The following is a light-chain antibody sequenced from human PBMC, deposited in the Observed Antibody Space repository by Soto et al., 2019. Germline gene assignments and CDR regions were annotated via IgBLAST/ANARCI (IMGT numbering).Light chain of an antibody. CDR1: QSVNDNN. J-gene: IGKJ4*01. CDR2: DAS. V-gene: IGKV3D-20*02. Sequence: EIVLTQFPGTLSLSPGERATLSCRASQSVNDNNFAWYQQKPGQPPRLLIYDASSRATGIPDRFSGSGSGTNFRLTISRLEPEDSAVYFCQHRSSWLTFGGGTKVDIK. CDR3: QHRSSWLT.